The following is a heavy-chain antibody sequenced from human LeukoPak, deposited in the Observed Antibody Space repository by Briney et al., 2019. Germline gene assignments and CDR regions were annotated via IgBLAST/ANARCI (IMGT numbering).Heavy chain of an antibody. CDR1: GGSISSYY. J-gene: IGHJ6*02. CDR2: IYYSGST. V-gene: IGHV4-59*01. Sequence: SETLSLTCTVSGGSISSYYWSWIRQPPGKGLEWIGYIYYSGSTNYNPSLKSRVAISVDTFTNQFALKLSSVTAADTAVYYCAATASGPPDYDFWSGYYSYYYYGMDVWGQGTTVTVSS. D-gene: IGHD3-3*01. CDR3: AATASGPPDYDFWSGYYSYYYYGMDV.